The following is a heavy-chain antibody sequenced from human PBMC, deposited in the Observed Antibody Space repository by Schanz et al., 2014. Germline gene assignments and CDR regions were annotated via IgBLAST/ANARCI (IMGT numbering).Heavy chain of an antibody. CDR1: GGTFSSFI. Sequence: QVQLVQSGAEVKKPGSSVKVSCKASGGTFSSFIISWVRQAPGQGPQWMGRISPLLGVANYAQELQGRLTITADTSTSTASMELSSLRSEDTAVYYCATCRGGTCHAKPVLDNWGQGTLVTVSS. CDR3: ATCRGGTCHAKPVLDN. J-gene: IGHJ4*02. CDR2: ISPLLGVA. V-gene: IGHV1-69*09. D-gene: IGHD2-15*01.